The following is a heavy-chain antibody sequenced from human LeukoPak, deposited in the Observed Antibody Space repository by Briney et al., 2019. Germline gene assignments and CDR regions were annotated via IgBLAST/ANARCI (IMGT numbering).Heavy chain of an antibody. J-gene: IGHJ3*02. CDR3: AKGLYSSSSGAFDI. Sequence: PGGSLRLSCAASGFTFDDYAMHWVRQAPGKGLEWVSGISWNSGSIGYADSVKGRFTISRDNAKNSLYLQMNSLRAEDTALYYCAKGLYSSSSGAFDIWGQGTMVTVSS. D-gene: IGHD6-13*01. CDR2: ISWNSGSI. V-gene: IGHV3-9*01. CDR1: GFTFDDYA.